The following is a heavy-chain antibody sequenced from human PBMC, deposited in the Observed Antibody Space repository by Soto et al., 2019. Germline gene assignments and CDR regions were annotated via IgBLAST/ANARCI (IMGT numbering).Heavy chain of an antibody. J-gene: IGHJ6*02. V-gene: IGHV3-15*07. CDR1: GFTFSNAW. CDR3: TTGYSSSPYYYYGMDV. D-gene: IGHD6-6*01. CDR2: IKSKTDGGTT. Sequence: GGSLRLSCAASGFTFSNAWMNWVRQAPGKGLEWVGRIKSKTDGGTTDYAAPVKGRFTISRDDSKNTLYLQMNSLKTEDTAVFYCTTGYSSSPYYYYGMDVWGQGTTVPVS.